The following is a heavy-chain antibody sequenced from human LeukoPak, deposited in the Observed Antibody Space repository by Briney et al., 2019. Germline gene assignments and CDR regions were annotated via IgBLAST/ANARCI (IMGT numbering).Heavy chain of an antibody. D-gene: IGHD5-18*01. CDR3: ARDLTVDTAMVLFFDY. J-gene: IGHJ4*02. V-gene: IGHV1-18*01. Sequence: GASVKVSCKASGYTFTSYGISWVRQAPGQGLEWMGWISAYNGNTNYAQKLQGRVTMTTDTSTSTAYMELRSLRPDDTAVYYCARDLTVDTAMVLFFDYWGQGTLVTVSS. CDR1: GYTFTSYG. CDR2: ISAYNGNT.